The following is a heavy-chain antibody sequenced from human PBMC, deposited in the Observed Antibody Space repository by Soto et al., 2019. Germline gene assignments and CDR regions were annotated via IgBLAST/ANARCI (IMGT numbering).Heavy chain of an antibody. D-gene: IGHD6-6*01. CDR2: INPSDSSP. Sequence: QVHLVQSGAEVKKPGASVRVSCMASGYTFTRFFMHWVRQAPGQGLEWMGIINPSDSSPTYAQKFQGRVTMTSDTSTSTVYLELTSLRSEDTAVYYCAKDSSSSAFDYWGQVTLVTVSS. J-gene: IGHJ4*02. CDR1: GYTFTRFF. CDR3: AKDSSSSAFDY. V-gene: IGHV1-46*01.